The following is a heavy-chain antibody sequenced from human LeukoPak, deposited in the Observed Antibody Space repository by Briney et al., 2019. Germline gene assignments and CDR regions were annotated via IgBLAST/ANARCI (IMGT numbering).Heavy chain of an antibody. D-gene: IGHD4-17*01. CDR2: IYYSGST. J-gene: IGHJ4*02. V-gene: IGHV4-59*01. Sequence: PSETLSLTCTVSGGSISSYYWSWIRRPPGKGLEWIGYIYYSGSTNYNPSLKSRVTISVDTSKNQFSLKLSSVTAADTAVYYCARENGDYADGPDFDYWGQGTLVTVSS. CDR3: ARENGDYADGPDFDY. CDR1: GGSISSYY.